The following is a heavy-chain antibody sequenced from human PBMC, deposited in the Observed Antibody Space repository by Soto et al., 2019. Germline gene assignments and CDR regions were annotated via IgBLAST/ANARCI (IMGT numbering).Heavy chain of an antibody. D-gene: IGHD6-13*01. CDR3: ARDRSAAAGTSFDY. V-gene: IGHV4-30-4*01. J-gene: IGHJ4*02. Sequence: QVQLQESGPGLVKPSQTLSLTCTVSGGSISSGDYYWSWIRQPPGKGLEWIGYIYYSGSTYYNPSLTRRVTISVDTSKNQFSLKLSSVTAADTAVYYCARDRSAAAGTSFDYWGQGTLVTVSS. CDR2: IYYSGST. CDR1: GGSISSGDYY.